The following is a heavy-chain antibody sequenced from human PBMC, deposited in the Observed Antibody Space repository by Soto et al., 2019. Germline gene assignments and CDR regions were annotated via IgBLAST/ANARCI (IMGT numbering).Heavy chain of an antibody. CDR2: INYGGIS. V-gene: IGHV4-39*01. D-gene: IGHD3-22*01. CDR1: GDSISDSNYY. CDR3: ARSNSGYYKWFDP. J-gene: IGHJ5*02. Sequence: SETLSLTCTVSGDSISDSNYYWGWIRQPPGKGLEWIANINYGGISYYNPSLRSRVAISVDTSKNQFSLKLNSVTAADTAIYYCARSNSGYYKWFDPWGQGTLVTVSS.